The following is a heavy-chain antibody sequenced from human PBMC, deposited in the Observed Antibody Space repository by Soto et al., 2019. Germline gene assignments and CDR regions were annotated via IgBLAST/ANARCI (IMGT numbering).Heavy chain of an antibody. J-gene: IGHJ4*02. Sequence: QVQLQESGPRLVEASQTLSLTCTVSNASITSSGYYWSWVRQPPGKRLEWIGYIYHSGSTFYSPSLQSRLTMSVDTSKNQFSLTLRSVTAADTAVYHCARMCGTYDVPDYWGQGTLVTVSS. CDR2: IYHSGST. D-gene: IGHD5-12*01. V-gene: IGHV4-31*03. CDR3: ARMCGTYDVPDY. CDR1: NASITSSGYY.